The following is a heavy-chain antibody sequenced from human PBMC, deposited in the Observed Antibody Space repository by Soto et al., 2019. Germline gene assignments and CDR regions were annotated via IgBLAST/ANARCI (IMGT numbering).Heavy chain of an antibody. Sequence: GGSLRLSCAAPGFTFSISSINWVRPALGKGLEWVSSISSSSSYIYYADSVKGRFTISRDNAKNSPYLQMNSLRAEDTAVYYCARDRFNARRSGYYHYYGMDVWGQGTTVTVSS. J-gene: IGHJ6*02. CDR3: ARDRFNARRSGYYHYYGMDV. V-gene: IGHV3-21*01. CDR1: GFTFSISS. CDR2: ISSSSSYI. D-gene: IGHD6-6*01.